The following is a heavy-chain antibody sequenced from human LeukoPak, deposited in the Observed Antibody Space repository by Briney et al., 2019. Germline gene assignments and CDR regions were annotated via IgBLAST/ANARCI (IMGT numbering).Heavy chain of an antibody. CDR2: IKQDGSEK. CDR1: GFTFSGYW. CDR3: ARRLLNYFDY. D-gene: IGHD2-8*01. V-gene: IGHV3-7*02. Sequence: GGSLRLSCAASGFTFSGYWMSWVRQAPGKGLEWVANIKQDGSEKYYVDSVKGRFTISRDNAKYSLSLQMNSLRVEDTAVYYCARRLLNYFDYWGQGTLVTVSS. J-gene: IGHJ4*02.